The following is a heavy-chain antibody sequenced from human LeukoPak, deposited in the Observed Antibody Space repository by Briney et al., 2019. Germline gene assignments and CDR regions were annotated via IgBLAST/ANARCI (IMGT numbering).Heavy chain of an antibody. D-gene: IGHD3-16*02. Sequence: SETLSLTCTVSGGSIGTYYWSWIRQSPGKGLEWIGYIYVTGTRYNPYLQSRVTISVDRSRNQFFLKMSSVAAADTAVYYCARHIGGGIEDMDVWGKGTKVIVSS. CDR1: GGSIGTYY. CDR3: ARHIGGGIEDMDV. V-gene: IGHV4-59*08. CDR2: IYVTGT. J-gene: IGHJ6*03.